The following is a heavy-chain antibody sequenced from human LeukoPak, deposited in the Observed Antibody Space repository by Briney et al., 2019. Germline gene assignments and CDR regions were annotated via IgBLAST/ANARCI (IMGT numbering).Heavy chain of an antibody. J-gene: IGHJ4*02. CDR1: GVSISAYY. V-gene: IGHV4-4*07. D-gene: IGHD5-24*01. CDR3: ARGRVNTGDGYNAVDY. CDR2: IYPGESIYASENT. Sequence: SETLSLTCSVSGVSISAYYWSWIRQPAGKGLEWIGRIYPGESIYASENTNYNPSLKSRVSMSGDTSKNQVSLKLRSVTAADTAVYYCARGRVNTGDGYNAVDYWGQGTLVTVSS.